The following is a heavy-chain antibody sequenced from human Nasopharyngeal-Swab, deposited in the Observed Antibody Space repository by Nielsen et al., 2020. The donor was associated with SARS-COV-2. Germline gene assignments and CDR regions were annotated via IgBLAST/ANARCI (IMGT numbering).Heavy chain of an antibody. D-gene: IGHD2-2*01. CDR3: ARDRVVPAAMWAYYYYYGMDV. J-gene: IGHJ6*02. CDR2: IYYSGST. V-gene: IGHV4-31*02. Sequence: RQAPGKGLEWIGYIYYSGSTYYNPSPKSRVTILVDTSKNQFSLKLSSVTAADTAVYYCARDRVVPAAMWAYYYYYGMDVWGQGTTVTVSS.